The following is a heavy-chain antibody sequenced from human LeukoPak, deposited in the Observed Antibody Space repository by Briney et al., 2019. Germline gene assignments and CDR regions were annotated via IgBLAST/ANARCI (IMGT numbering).Heavy chain of an antibody. J-gene: IGHJ4*02. CDR3: ARVGYPVYIAAAGKEGVDY. CDR2: INPNSGGT. Sequence: GASVKVSCKASGYTFTGCYMHWVRQAPGQGLEWMGWINPNSGGTNYAQKFQGRVTMTRDTSTSTVYMELSSLRSEDTAVYCCARVGYPVYIAAAGKEGVDYWGQGTLVTVSS. D-gene: IGHD6-13*01. CDR1: GYTFTGCY. V-gene: IGHV1-2*02.